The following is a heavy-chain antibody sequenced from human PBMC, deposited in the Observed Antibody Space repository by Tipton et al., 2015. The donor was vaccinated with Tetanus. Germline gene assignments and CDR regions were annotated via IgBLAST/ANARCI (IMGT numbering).Heavy chain of an antibody. CDR2: ISGGGDRT. CDR3: AKYSLNSQYYGTSGYRTFDP. V-gene: IGHV3-23*02. Sequence: SLRLSCAASGFTFSSYAMSWVRQAPGKGLEWVSAISGGGDRTFYEDSVRGRFTISRDNSEKTLSLQMNSLRAEDTAIYYCAKYSLNSQYYGTSGYRTFDPWGQGTLVTVSS. D-gene: IGHD3-22*01. J-gene: IGHJ5*02. CDR1: GFTFSSYA.